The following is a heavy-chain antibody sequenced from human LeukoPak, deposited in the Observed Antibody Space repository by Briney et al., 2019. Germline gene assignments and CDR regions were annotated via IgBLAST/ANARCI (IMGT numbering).Heavy chain of an antibody. CDR2: MSYSGAT. V-gene: IGHV4-39*02. D-gene: IGHD2-2*01. J-gene: IGHJ4*02. CDR1: GGSISSSSYH. CDR3: ARDCRAVLVVPVARGDYFDY. Sequence: SETLSLTCTVPGGSISSSSYHWGWIRQSPGEGLQWITSMSYSGATYYNPSLQSRVTISVDTSKNQFSLKLYSLTAADTAVYHCARDCRAVLVVPVARGDYFDYLGQGTLVTVSS.